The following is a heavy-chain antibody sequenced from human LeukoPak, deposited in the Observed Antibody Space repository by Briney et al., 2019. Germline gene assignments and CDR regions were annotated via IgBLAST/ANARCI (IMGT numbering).Heavy chain of an antibody. V-gene: IGHV4-4*09. CDR3: ARQWEELRPHSLLDP. J-gene: IGHJ5*02. D-gene: IGHD1-7*01. Sequence: SETLSLTCTVSGGSISSYYWSWIRQPPGKGLEWIGYIYTTGSTNYNPSLKSRVTISVDTSKNQFSLKLSSVTAADTAVYYCARQWEELRPHSLLDPWGQGILVTVSS. CDR1: GGSISSYY. CDR2: IYTTGST.